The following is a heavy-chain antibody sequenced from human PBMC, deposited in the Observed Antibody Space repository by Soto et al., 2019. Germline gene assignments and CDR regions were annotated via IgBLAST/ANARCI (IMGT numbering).Heavy chain of an antibody. D-gene: IGHD3-10*01. J-gene: IGHJ5*02. CDR3: ARWAGTFGWFDP. Sequence: PSETLSLTCTVSGGSISSGGYYWSWIRQHPGKGLEWIGYIYYSGSTYYNPSLKSRVTISVDTSKNQFSLKLSSVTAADTAVYYCARWAGTFGWFDPWGQGTLVTVSS. CDR2: IYYSGST. CDR1: GGSISSGGYY. V-gene: IGHV4-31*03.